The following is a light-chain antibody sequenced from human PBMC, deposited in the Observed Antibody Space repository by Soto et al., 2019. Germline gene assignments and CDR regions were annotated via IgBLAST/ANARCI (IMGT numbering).Light chain of an antibody. J-gene: IGKJ4*01. CDR3: QQFVSSGLT. Sequence: DIQLTQSPSSLSASLGDSITITCRASETISTCLNWYQVQPGKAPRLLVYGASYLQVGIPVRFRASGSGTLFTLTIDNLHRADLASYFCQQFVSSGLTFDGGTWVDI. V-gene: IGKV1-39*01. CDR2: GAS. CDR1: ETISTC.